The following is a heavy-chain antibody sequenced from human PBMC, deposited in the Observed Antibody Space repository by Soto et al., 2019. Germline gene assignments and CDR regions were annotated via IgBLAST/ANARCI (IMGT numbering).Heavy chain of an antibody. CDR1: GYTFTSYG. CDR2: ISAYNGNT. D-gene: IGHD6-19*01. J-gene: IGHJ3*02. CDR3: AREGAGYSSGYDSFDI. V-gene: IGHV1-18*01. Sequence: QVPLVQSGAEVKKPGASVKVSCKASGYTFTSYGISWVRQAPGQGLEWMGWISAYNGNTNYAQKLQGRVTMTTDTPTCPAYIELSSLRSDDTAVYYCAREGAGYSSGYDSFDIWGQVTIVTFSS.